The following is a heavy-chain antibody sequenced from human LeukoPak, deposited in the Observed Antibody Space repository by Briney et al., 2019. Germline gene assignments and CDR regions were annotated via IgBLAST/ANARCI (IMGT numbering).Heavy chain of an antibody. D-gene: IGHD1-26*01. V-gene: IGHV3-53*01. CDR2: IYSGGST. Sequence: GGSLRLSCAVSGFTVSNNYMSWVRQAPGKGLEWVSAIYSGGSTYYADSVKGRFTISRDNSENTVYLQMNSLRAEDTAVYYCARDGIVGATDYWAREPWSPSPQ. CDR1: GFTVSNNY. CDR3: ARDGIVGATDY. J-gene: IGHJ4*02.